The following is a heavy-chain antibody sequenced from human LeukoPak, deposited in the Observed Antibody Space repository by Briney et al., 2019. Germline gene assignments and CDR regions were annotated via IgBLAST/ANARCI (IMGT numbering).Heavy chain of an antibody. D-gene: IGHD5-12*01. Sequence: GGSLRLSCTASGFTFGDYAMSWVRQAPGKGLEWVGFIRNKAYGGTTQYAASVKGRFTISRDDSRSIAYLQMNSLKTEDTAVYYCTRVIVATKDYWGQGTLVTVSS. CDR2: IRNKAYGGTT. CDR1: GFTFGDYA. J-gene: IGHJ4*02. V-gene: IGHV3-49*04. CDR3: TRVIVATKDY.